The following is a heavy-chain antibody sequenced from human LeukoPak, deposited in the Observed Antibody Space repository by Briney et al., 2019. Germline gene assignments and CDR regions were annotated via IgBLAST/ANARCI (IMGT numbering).Heavy chain of an antibody. V-gene: IGHV4-59*08. CDR2: IYYSGST. D-gene: IGHD6-13*01. CDR1: GGSISSYY. J-gene: IGHJ5*02. CDR3: ARTAAAGTGVWFDP. Sequence: SETLSLTCTVSGGSISSYYWSWIRRPPGKGLEWIGYIYYSGSTNYNPSLKSRVTISLDMSKNQFSLKLSSVTAADTAVYYCARTAAAGTGVWFDPWGQGTLVTVSS.